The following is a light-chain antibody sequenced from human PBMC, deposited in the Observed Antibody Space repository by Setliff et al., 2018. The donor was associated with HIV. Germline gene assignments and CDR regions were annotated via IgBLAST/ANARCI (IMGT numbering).Light chain of an antibody. CDR1: SDDIGRYYY. J-gene: IGLJ1*01. Sequence: QSALTQPASVSGSPGQAITISCTGTSDDIGRYYYVSWYQQLPGKAPKLIMYDVSHRPSGVSTRFSGSKSGDTASLTISGLQAEDEAHYYCTSYTINTLYVFGSGTKVT. V-gene: IGLV2-14*03. CDR2: DVS. CDR3: TSYTINTLYV.